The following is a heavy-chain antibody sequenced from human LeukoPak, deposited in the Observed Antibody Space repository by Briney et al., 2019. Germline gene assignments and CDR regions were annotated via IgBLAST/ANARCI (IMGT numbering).Heavy chain of an antibody. Sequence: SETLSLTCTVSGGSISSGDYYWSWIRQHPGKGLEWIGYIYYSGSTYYTPSLKSRVTISVDTSKNQFSLKLSSVTAADTAVYYCASGHYPFEYWGQGTLVTVSS. D-gene: IGHD1-26*01. V-gene: IGHV4-31*03. CDR2: IYYSGST. CDR1: GGSISSGDYY. CDR3: ASGHYPFEY. J-gene: IGHJ4*02.